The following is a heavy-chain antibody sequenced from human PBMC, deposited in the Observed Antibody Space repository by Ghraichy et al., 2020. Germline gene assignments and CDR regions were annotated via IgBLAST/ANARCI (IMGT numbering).Heavy chain of an antibody. V-gene: IGHV3-7*01. D-gene: IGHD6-13*01. CDR3: ARVPSRGLYYFDF. CDR2: IKQDGTDN. Sequence: GGSLTLSCAASGFTFSSYWMSWVRQAPGKGLEWVANIKQDGTDNYYVDSVKGRFTISRDNAKNSLYLQMNSLRAEDTALFYCARVPSRGLYYFDFWGQGTLVTVSS. J-gene: IGHJ4*02. CDR1: GFTFSSYW.